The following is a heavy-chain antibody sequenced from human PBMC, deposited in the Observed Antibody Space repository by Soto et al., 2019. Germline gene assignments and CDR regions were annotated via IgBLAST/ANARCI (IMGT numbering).Heavy chain of an antibody. CDR3: AKALAWGVITGPFDY. CDR2: ISYDGSNK. Sequence: GGSLRLSCAASGFTFSSYGMHWVRQAPGKGLEWVAVISYDGSNKYYADSVKGRFTISRDNSKNTLYLQMNSLRAEDTAVYYCAKALAWGVITGPFDYWGQGTLVTVSS. D-gene: IGHD3-10*01. J-gene: IGHJ4*02. CDR1: GFTFSSYG. V-gene: IGHV3-30*18.